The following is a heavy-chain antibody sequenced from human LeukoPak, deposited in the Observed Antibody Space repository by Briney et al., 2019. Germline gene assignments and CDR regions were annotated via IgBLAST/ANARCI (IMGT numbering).Heavy chain of an antibody. J-gene: IGHJ4*02. Sequence: GGSLRLSCAASGFTFSNFGMHWVRQAPGKGLEWVAVISYDGSNKYYADSVKGRFTISRDNSKNTLYLQMNSLRAEDTAVYYCAKDFRKVSQRGYWGQGTLVTVSS. D-gene: IGHD2/OR15-2a*01. CDR1: GFTFSNFG. CDR2: ISYDGSNK. V-gene: IGHV3-30*18. CDR3: AKDFRKVSQRGY.